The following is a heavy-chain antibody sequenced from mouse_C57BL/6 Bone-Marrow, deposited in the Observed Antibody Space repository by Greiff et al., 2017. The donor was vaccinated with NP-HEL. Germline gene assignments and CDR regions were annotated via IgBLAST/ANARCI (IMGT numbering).Heavy chain of an antibody. D-gene: IGHD2-1*01. CDR2: IRSKSNNYAT. J-gene: IGHJ1*03. Sequence: EVQLVESGGGLVQPKGSLKLSCAASGFSFNTYAMNWVHQAPGKGLEWVARIRSKSNNYATYYADSVKDRFTISRDGSESMLYLQMNNLKTEDTAMDYCVRLYTGYFDVWGTGTTVTVSS. CDR3: VRLYTGYFDV. CDR1: GFSFNTYA. V-gene: IGHV10-1*01.